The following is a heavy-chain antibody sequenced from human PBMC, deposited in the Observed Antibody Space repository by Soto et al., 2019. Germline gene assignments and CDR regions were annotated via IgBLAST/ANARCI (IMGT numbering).Heavy chain of an antibody. CDR1: GGSISSSSYY. CDR2: IYYSGTT. CDR3: ARHRGYYDILTGYYTELNFDY. Sequence: LETLSLTCTVSGGSISSSSYYWGWIRQPPGKGLVWTGSIYYSGTTYYNPSLKSRVTISVDTSKNQFSLKLSSVTAADTAVYYCARHRGYYDILTGYYTELNFDYWGQGTLVTVSS. J-gene: IGHJ4*02. V-gene: IGHV4-39*01. D-gene: IGHD3-9*01.